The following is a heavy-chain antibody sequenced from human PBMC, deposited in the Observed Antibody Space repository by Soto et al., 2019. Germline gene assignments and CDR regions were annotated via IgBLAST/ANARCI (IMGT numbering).Heavy chain of an antibody. CDR3: ARSGSGWTIHYFDY. D-gene: IGHD6-19*01. V-gene: IGHV1-2*04. CDR2: INPNSGGT. Sequence: ASVKVSCKASGYTFTGYYMHWVRQAPGQGLEWMGWINPNSGGTNYAQKFQGWVTMTRDTSISTAYMELSRLRSDDTAVYYCARSGSGWTIHYFDYWGQGALVTVSS. J-gene: IGHJ4*02. CDR1: GYTFTGYY.